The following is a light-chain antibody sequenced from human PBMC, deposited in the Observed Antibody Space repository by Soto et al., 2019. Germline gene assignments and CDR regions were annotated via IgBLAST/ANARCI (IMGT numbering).Light chain of an antibody. CDR3: QQYGASPFT. V-gene: IGKV3-20*01. CDR2: CAS. CDR1: ESIYINS. J-gene: IGKJ3*01. Sequence: EIVLTQSPGTLSLSPGESATLSCKASESIYINSFAWYYQKPGQPPRLLIYCASTRATGIPDRFSGSGSGTDFVLSIDSLEVEDSGIYYCQQYGASPFTLGPGTRVDIK.